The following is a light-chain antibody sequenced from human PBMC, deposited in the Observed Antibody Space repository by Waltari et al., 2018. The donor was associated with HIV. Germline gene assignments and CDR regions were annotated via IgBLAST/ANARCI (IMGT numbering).Light chain of an antibody. V-gene: IGLV2-14*01. CDR1: DSHILVNSY. Sequence: QSAVTQPASVSGSLGQSITISCTRADSHILVNSYFPWYQHPPDRAPRLLIFDANSRPSGVSFRFSGSKSGDTAFLTISGLQVEDEADYYCASYIIGHAFVFGGGTKVTVL. J-gene: IGLJ2*01. CDR2: DAN. CDR3: ASYIIGHAFV.